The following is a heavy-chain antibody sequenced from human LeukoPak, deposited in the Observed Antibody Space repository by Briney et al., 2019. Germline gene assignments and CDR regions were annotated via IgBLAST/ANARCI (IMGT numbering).Heavy chain of an antibody. D-gene: IGHD6-13*01. CDR1: GFTFSSYG. Sequence: GGSLRLSCAASGFTFSSYGMHWVRQAPGKGLEWVAVISYDGSNKYYADSVKGRFTISRDNSKNTLYLQMNSLRAEDTAVYYCAKHIAAAYFDYWGQGTLVTVSS. V-gene: IGHV3-30*18. J-gene: IGHJ4*02. CDR3: AKHIAAAYFDY. CDR2: ISYDGSNK.